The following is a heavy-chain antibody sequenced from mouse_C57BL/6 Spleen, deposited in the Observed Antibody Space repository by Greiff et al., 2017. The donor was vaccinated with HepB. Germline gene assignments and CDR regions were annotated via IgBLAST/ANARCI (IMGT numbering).Heavy chain of an antibody. CDR1: GFTFSSYA. J-gene: IGHJ2*01. CDR2: ISSGGDYI. CDR3: TRDGGPYVSYYFDY. D-gene: IGHD1-1*01. Sequence: EVKLVESGEGLVKPGGSLKLSCAASGFTFSSYAMSWVRQTPEKRLEWVAYISSGGDYIYYADTVKGRFTISRDNARNTLYLQMSSLKSEDTAMYYGTRDGGPYVSYYFDYWGQGTTLTVSS. V-gene: IGHV5-9-1*02.